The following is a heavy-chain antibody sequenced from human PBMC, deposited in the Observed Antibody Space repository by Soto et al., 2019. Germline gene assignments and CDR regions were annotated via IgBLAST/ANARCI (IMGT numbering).Heavy chain of an antibody. CDR3: ARRGSGSYYDY. D-gene: IGHD1-26*01. J-gene: IGHJ4*02. CDR1: GFTFSSYA. Sequence: EVQLLESGGGLVQPGGSLRLSCAASGFTFSSYAMRWVGQAPVKGLEWVSAISGSGGSTYYADSVKGRFTISRDNSKNTLYLQMNSLRAEDTAVYYCARRGSGSYYDYGGQGTLVTVSS. V-gene: IGHV3-23*01. CDR2: ISGSGGST.